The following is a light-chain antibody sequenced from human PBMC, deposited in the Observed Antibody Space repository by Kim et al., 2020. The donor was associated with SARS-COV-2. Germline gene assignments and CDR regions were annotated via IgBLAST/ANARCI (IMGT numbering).Light chain of an antibody. Sequence: GKTVTISCTRSSGGIDDNYVQWYQQRPGGDPTTVIYEDDQRPSGVSDRFSGSIDNSSNSASLTVSGLRTEDEADYYCQSYNRDNVLFGGGTQLTVL. CDR2: EDD. V-gene: IGLV6-57*03. CDR3: QSYNRDNVL. J-gene: IGLJ2*01. CDR1: SGGIDDNY.